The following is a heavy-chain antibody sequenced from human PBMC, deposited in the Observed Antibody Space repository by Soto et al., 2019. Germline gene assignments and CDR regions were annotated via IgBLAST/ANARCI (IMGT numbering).Heavy chain of an antibody. J-gene: IGHJ1*01. Sequence: QVQLVQSGAEVKKPGSSVKVSCKASGGTFSSYAISWVRQAPGQGLEWMGGIIPIFGTANYAQKFQGRVTITADESSSTAYMELSSLRSEDTAVYYCARGREYYYESSGHPPTFQHWGQGTLVTVSS. CDR3: ARGREYYYESSGHPPTFQH. CDR2: IIPIFGTA. D-gene: IGHD3-22*01. V-gene: IGHV1-69*01. CDR1: GGTFSSYA.